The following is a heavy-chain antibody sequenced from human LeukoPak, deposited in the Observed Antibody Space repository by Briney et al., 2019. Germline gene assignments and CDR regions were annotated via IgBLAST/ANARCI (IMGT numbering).Heavy chain of an antibody. D-gene: IGHD3-22*01. Sequence: TETLSLTCTVSGGSSNNYYWSWIRQSAGKGLEWIGRIYTSGSTNYNPSLKSRVSMSVDASKNQFSLRLRSVTAADTAVYYCARESGYYYDTSGYTFDYWGQGILVTVSS. CDR1: GGSSNNYY. J-gene: IGHJ4*02. CDR3: ARESGYYYDTSGYTFDY. CDR2: IYTSGST. V-gene: IGHV4-4*07.